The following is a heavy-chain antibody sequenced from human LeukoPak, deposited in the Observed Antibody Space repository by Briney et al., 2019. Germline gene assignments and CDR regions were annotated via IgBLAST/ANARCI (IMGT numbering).Heavy chain of an antibody. Sequence: PGRSLRLSCAASGFTFSSYGMHLVRQAPGKGLEWVAVIWYDGSNKYYADSVKGRFTISRDNSKNTLYLQMNSLRAEDTAVYYCARDSSGGSYYGYWGQGTLVTVSS. D-gene: IGHD1-26*01. V-gene: IGHV3-33*01. CDR3: ARDSSGGSYYGY. CDR2: IWYDGSNK. CDR1: GFTFSSYG. J-gene: IGHJ4*02.